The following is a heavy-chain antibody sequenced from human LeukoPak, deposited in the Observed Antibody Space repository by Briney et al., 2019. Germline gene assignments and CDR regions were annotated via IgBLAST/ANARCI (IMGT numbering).Heavy chain of an antibody. CDR1: GFTVSNNY. V-gene: IGHV3-48*03. Sequence: GGSLRLSCAASGFTVSNNYMNWVRQAPGKGLEWVSYISSSGSTIYYADSVKGRFTISRDNAKNPLYLQMNSLRAEDTSVYYCARESRGSYPDYWGQGTLVTVSS. J-gene: IGHJ4*02. CDR3: ARESRGSYPDY. CDR2: ISSSGSTI. D-gene: IGHD1-26*01.